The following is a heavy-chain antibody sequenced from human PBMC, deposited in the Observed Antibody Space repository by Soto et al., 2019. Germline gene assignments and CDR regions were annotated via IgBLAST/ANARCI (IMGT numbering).Heavy chain of an antibody. V-gene: IGHV5-51*01. Sequence: GEALKISCKGSGYSFSRYWIGWVRQMPGKGLEGMGIIYPGDSDTRYSPSFQGQVTISADKSISTAYLQWNSLKASDTAMYYCARPRSSSRNYYGMDVWGQGTTVTVSS. CDR1: GYSFSRYW. CDR3: ARPRSSSRNYYGMDV. CDR2: IYPGDSDT. J-gene: IGHJ6*02. D-gene: IGHD6-13*01.